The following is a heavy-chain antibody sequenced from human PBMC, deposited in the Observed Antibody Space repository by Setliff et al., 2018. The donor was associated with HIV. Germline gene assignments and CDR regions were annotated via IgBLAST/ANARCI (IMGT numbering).Heavy chain of an antibody. CDR1: GGSISSTSYY. CDR3: GKTIGRYFDIFDN. CDR2: ISSSGNT. J-gene: IGHJ4*02. Sequence: PSETLSLTCTVSGGSISSTSYYWGWIRQPPGTGLEWIGSISSSGNTYYNPSLKSRVTTSVDTPKNQFSLKLNSVTAADTAVYYCGKTIGRYFDIFDNWGQGTLVTVSS. V-gene: IGHV4-39*01. D-gene: IGHD3-9*01.